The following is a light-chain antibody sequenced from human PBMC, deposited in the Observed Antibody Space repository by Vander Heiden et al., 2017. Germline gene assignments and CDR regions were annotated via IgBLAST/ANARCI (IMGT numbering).Light chain of an antibody. CDR1: SGDIGGYNF. CDR2: EVS. J-gene: IGLJ2*01. Sequence: QPVLTHPASVSWSPRPSITISCTGTSGDIGGYNFVSWYQQHPGKAPKLVIYEVSNRPSGVSNRFSGSKSGDTASPTISGLQAEDEADYYYSSYTRVSTLVIGGGTKLTVL. V-gene: IGLV2-14*01. CDR3: SSYTRVSTLV.